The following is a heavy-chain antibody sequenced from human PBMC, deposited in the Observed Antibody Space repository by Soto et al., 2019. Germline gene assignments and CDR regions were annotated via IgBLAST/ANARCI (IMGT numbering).Heavy chain of an antibody. CDR3: TRAGYNWMSDPIDAFDI. CDR1: GFTFGDYA. D-gene: IGHD1-1*01. J-gene: IGHJ3*02. Sequence: PGGSLRLSCTASGFTFGDYAMSWFRQAPGKGLEWVGFIRSKAYGGTTEYAASVKGRFTISRDDSKSIAYLQMNSLKTEDTAVYYCTRAGYNWMSDPIDAFDIWGQGTMVTVSS. V-gene: IGHV3-49*03. CDR2: IRSKAYGGTT.